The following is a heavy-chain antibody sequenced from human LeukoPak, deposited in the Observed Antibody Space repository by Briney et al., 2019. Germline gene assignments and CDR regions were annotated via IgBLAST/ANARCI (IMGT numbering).Heavy chain of an antibody. CDR2: IIPIFGTA. D-gene: IGHD2-2*01. CDR3: AREDPHCSSTSCYGYYYYGMDV. CDR1: GGTFSSYA. Sequence: ASVKVSFKASGGTFSSYAISWVRQAPGQGLEWMGGIIPIFGTANYAQKFQGRVTITADESTSTAYMELSSLRSEDTAVYYCAREDPHCSSTSCYGYYYYGMDVWGQGTTVTVSS. V-gene: IGHV1-69*13. J-gene: IGHJ6*02.